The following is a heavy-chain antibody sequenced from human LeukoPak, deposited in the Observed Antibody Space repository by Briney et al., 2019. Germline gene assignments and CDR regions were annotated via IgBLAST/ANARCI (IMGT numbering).Heavy chain of an antibody. J-gene: IGHJ4*02. V-gene: IGHV4-39*07. D-gene: IGHD3-10*01. CDR3: ARVAYYSGSGPREFDY. Sequence: SETLSLTCTVSGGSISSSNYYWGWIRQPPGKGLAWIGSIYYTGSTYYNPSLKSRVTISVDTSKNQFSLKLNSVTAADTAVYYCARVAYYSGSGPREFDYWGQGYLVTVSS. CDR2: IYYTGST. CDR1: GGSISSSNYY.